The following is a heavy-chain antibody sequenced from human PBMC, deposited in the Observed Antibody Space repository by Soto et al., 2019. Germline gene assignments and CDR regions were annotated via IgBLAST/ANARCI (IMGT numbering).Heavy chain of an antibody. CDR3: ARMAGPWYFDL. Sequence: SETLSLTCAVHGGSFSGFYWTWIRQPPGKGLEWIGEINHSGSSNYNPPLKSRVTMSLDTSRNQFSLSLNSVTAADTAVYYCARMAGPWYFDLWGRGTLVTVSS. J-gene: IGHJ2*01. V-gene: IGHV4-34*01. CDR1: GGSFSGFY. CDR2: INHSGSS.